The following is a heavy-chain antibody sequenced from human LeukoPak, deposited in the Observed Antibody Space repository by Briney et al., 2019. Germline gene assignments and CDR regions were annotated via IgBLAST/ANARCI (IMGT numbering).Heavy chain of an antibody. Sequence: GGSLRLSCAASGLTFSSYSMNWVRQAPGKGLEWVSSISSSSSYIYYADSVKGRFTISRDNAKNSLYLQMNSLRAEDTAVYYCAREDTAMVLDYWGQGTLVTVSS. CDR1: GLTFSSYS. CDR3: AREDTAMVLDY. D-gene: IGHD5-18*01. J-gene: IGHJ4*02. CDR2: ISSSSSYI. V-gene: IGHV3-21*01.